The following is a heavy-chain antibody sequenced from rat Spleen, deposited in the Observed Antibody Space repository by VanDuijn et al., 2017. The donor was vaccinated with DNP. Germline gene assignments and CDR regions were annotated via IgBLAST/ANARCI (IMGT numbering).Heavy chain of an antibody. D-gene: IGHD1-5*01. CDR1: GYSISSSY. CDR2: ISSSGNT. CDR3: ARWNIGTTTLDY. Sequence: EVQLQESGPGLVKPSQSLSLTCSVTGYSISSSYRWNWIRKFPGNKMVWMGYISSSGNTNYNPSLKSRISITRDTSKNQFFLQLNSVTTEDTATYYCARWNIGTTTLDYWGQGVMVTVSS. J-gene: IGHJ2*01. V-gene: IGHV3-1*01.